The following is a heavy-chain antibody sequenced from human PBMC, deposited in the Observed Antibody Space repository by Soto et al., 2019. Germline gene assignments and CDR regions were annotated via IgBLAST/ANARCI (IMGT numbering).Heavy chain of an antibody. CDR3: ARDHCSGGSCYFDY. J-gene: IGHJ4*02. CDR1: GGTFSSYA. D-gene: IGHD2-15*01. Sequence: SVKVSCKASGGTFSSYAISWVRQAPGQGLEWMGGIIPIFGTANYAQKFQGRVTITADESTSTAYMELSSQRSEDTAVYYCARDHCSGGSCYFDYWGQGTLVTVSS. V-gene: IGHV1-69*13. CDR2: IIPIFGTA.